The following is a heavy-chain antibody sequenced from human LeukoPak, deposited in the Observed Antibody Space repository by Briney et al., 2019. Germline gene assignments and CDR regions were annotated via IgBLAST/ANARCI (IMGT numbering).Heavy chain of an antibody. Sequence: GGSLRLSCAASGFTFSNYDMSWVRQSPGKGLEWVSVISSRGGNTYSADSVKGRFIISRDNSKNMLYLQMNSLRAEDTAVYYCAKRAPSSGWYEVLEYWGQGTLVTVSS. V-gene: IGHV3-23*01. J-gene: IGHJ4*02. CDR3: AKRAPSSGWYEVLEY. CDR1: GFTFSNYD. D-gene: IGHD6-19*01. CDR2: ISSRGGNT.